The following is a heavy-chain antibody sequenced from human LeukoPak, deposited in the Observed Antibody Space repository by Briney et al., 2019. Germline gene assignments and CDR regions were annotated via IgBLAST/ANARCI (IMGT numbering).Heavy chain of an antibody. Sequence: GGSLRLSCAASGFSFSSYVMHWVRQVPGKGLEWVALISYDGSNKYYADSVKGRFTISRDNSKNTLYLQMNSLRAEDTAVYYCARDGYSFGYWGYYFNYWGQGTLVTVSS. CDR3: ARDGYSFGYWGYYFNY. CDR1: GFSFSSYV. V-gene: IGHV3-30*04. D-gene: IGHD5-18*01. J-gene: IGHJ4*02. CDR2: ISYDGSNK.